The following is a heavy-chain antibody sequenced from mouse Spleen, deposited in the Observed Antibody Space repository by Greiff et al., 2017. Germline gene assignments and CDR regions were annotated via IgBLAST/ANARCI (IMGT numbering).Heavy chain of an antibody. CDR2: IWSGGST. J-gene: IGHJ3*01. V-gene: IGHV2-2*01. Sequence: VKLQESGPGLVQPSQSLSITCTVSGFSLTSYGVHWVRQSPGKGLEWLGVIWSGGSTDYNAAFISRLSISKDNSKSQVFFKMNSLQADDTAIYYCARERYGDYFTWFAYWGQGTLVTVSA. CDR3: ARERYGDYFTWFAY. D-gene: IGHD2-13*01. CDR1: GFSLTSYG.